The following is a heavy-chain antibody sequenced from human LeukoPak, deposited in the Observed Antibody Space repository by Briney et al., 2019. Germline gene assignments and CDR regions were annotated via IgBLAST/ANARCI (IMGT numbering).Heavy chain of an antibody. CDR3: ARDRGKSWSGYSSDWYFDL. CDR1: GGSISDYY. V-gene: IGHV4-59*01. J-gene: IGHJ2*01. Sequence: KPSETLSLTCFVSGGSISDYYWSWIRQSPGKGLEWIGYISYSGSTKYNPSLESRVTMSVEKTSNQFSLKLNFVTDADTAVYYCARDRGKSWSGYSSDWYFDLWGRGTLVTVSS. D-gene: IGHD3-3*01. CDR2: ISYSGST.